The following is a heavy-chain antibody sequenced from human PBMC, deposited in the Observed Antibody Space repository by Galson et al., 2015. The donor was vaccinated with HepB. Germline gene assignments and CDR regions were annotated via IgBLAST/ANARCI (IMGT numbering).Heavy chain of an antibody. CDR2: ISYDGSNK. V-gene: IGHV3-30*18. J-gene: IGHJ3*02. Sequence: SLRLSCAASGFTFSSYGMHWVRQAPGKGPEWVAVISYDGSNKYYADSLKGRFTISRDNSKNTLYLQMNSLRAEDTAVYYCANGVATIFGVAGLDAFDIWGQGTMVTVSS. CDR3: ANGVATIFGVAGLDAFDI. D-gene: IGHD3-3*01. CDR1: GFTFSSYG.